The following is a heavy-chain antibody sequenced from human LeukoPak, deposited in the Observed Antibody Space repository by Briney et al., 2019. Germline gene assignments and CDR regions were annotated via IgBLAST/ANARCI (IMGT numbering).Heavy chain of an antibody. CDR3: LRDFHRESDY. J-gene: IGHJ4*02. Sequence: GGSLRLSCAASGFSLRAYDLIWVRQAPGKGLDWASIINGGGDIMMYEDSVKGRFTISRDDATNTLFLQMNNLRTEDSAIYYCLRDFHRESDYWGQGTLVTVSS. V-gene: IGHV3-74*03. CDR1: GFSLRAYD. D-gene: IGHD5-24*01. CDR2: INGGGDIM.